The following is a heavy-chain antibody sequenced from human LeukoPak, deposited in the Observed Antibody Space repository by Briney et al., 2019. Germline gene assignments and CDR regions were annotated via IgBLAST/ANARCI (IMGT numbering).Heavy chain of an antibody. Sequence: SETLSLTCAVSGYSISSGYYWGWIRQPPGNGLEWSGSIYHSGSTYYNPSLKSRVTISVDTSKNQFYLKLSSVTAADTAVYYCASTWTNAFDIWGQGTMVTVSS. CDR2: IYHSGST. D-gene: IGHD3/OR15-3a*01. J-gene: IGHJ3*02. CDR1: GYSISSGYY. V-gene: IGHV4-38-2*01. CDR3: ASTWTNAFDI.